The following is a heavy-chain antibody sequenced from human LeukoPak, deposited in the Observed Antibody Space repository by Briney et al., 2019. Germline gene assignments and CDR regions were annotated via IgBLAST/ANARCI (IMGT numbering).Heavy chain of an antibody. D-gene: IGHD3-22*01. Sequence: GASVKVSCKASGYTFTGYYMHWVRQAPGQGLEWMGRINPNGGGTNYAQKFQGRVTMTRDTSISTAYMELSRLRSDDTAVYYCARDTRRYYYDSSGYSPYWGQGTLVTVSS. CDR3: ARDTRRYYYDSSGYSPY. V-gene: IGHV1-2*06. CDR2: INPNGGGT. J-gene: IGHJ4*02. CDR1: GYTFTGYY.